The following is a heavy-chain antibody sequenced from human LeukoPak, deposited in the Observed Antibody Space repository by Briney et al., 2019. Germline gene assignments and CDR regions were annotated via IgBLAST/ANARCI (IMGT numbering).Heavy chain of an antibody. CDR3: ARDSKMVRGIDSDAFDI. CDR2: IYTSGST. Sequence: SETLSLTCTVSGGSISSYYWSWIRQPAGKGLEWIGRIYTSGSTNYNPSLKSRVTMSVDTSKNQFSLKLSSVTAADTAVYYCARDSKMVRGIDSDAFDIWGQGTMVTVSS. CDR1: GGSISSYY. J-gene: IGHJ3*02. V-gene: IGHV4-4*07. D-gene: IGHD3-10*01.